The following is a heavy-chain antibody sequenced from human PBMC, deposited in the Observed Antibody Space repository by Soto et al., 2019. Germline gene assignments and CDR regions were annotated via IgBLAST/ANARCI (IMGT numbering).Heavy chain of an antibody. CDR1: GDSITSHHW. CDR3: ARGPDXAGTXPAGXFPH. J-gene: IGHJ1*01. CDR2: IHHSGST. Sequence: QVQLXESGPGLVKPAGKLSLTCAVSGDSITSHHWWTWVRQPPGKGLEWIGEIHHSGSTNYNPSPXXXXXXXXXXXXXXXXXXXXXXXXXXXXXXXCARGPDXAGTXPAGXFPHWGQSTLITVSS. V-gene: IGHV4-4*01. D-gene: IGHD1-1*01.